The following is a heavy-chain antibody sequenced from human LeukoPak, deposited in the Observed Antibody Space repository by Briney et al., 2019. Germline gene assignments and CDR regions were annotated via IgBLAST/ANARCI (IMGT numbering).Heavy chain of an antibody. CDR3: ARDGPARDYFDT. CDR2: INGDGRNR. CDR1: GFTFSSYW. V-gene: IGHV3-74*01. J-gene: IGHJ4*02. Sequence: TGGSLRLSCAASGFTFSSYWMHWVRQDPGKGLVWVSHINGDGRNRDYAASVKGRFTISRDNAKNTLYLQMNSLRVEDSAVYYCARDGPARDYFDTWGQGTLVTVSS.